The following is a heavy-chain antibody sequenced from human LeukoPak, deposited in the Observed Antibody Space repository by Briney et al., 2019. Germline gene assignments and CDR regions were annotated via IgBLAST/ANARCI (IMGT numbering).Heavy chain of an antibody. J-gene: IGHJ4*02. Sequence: SVKVSCKASGGTFSTYGVNWVRQAPGQGLEWMGGIIPTFGAANYAQKFQGRVTLTTDESTNTAYMELSSLRSEDTAVFYCAVEMTTKTGIFFDFWGQGTLVTVSS. CDR3: AVEMTTKTGIFFDF. CDR1: GGTFSTYG. D-gene: IGHD5-24*01. V-gene: IGHV1-69*05. CDR2: IIPTFGAA.